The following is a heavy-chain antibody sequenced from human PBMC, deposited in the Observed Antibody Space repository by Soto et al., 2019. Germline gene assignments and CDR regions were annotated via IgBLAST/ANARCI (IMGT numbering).Heavy chain of an antibody. D-gene: IGHD4-17*01. V-gene: IGHV4-38-2*02. CDR1: GYSISSGDY. Sequence: QTLSFTCAVSGYSISSGDYWGWIRRPPGKGLEWVGSIYHSGSTYYNPSLKSRVTISVDTSKNQFSLKLSSVTAAATAVYYGARDTSVPRWALYYFDYCAQRTLLPVSS. CDR2: IYHSGST. CDR3: ARDTSVPRWALYYFDY. J-gene: IGHJ4*02.